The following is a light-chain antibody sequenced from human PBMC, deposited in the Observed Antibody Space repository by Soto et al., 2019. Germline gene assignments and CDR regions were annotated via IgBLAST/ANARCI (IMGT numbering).Light chain of an antibody. V-gene: IGLV8-61*01. CDR2: STN. CDR1: SGSVSTSSY. Sequence: QAVVTQEPSFSVSPVRTVTLTCGLSSGSVSTSSYPSWYQQTPGQAPRTLIYSTNTRSSGVPDRFSGSILGHNAALTITGAKGDGEPDYYCVLYMGSGIWVFAGGTKLTVL. J-gene: IGLJ3*02. CDR3: VLYMGSGIWV.